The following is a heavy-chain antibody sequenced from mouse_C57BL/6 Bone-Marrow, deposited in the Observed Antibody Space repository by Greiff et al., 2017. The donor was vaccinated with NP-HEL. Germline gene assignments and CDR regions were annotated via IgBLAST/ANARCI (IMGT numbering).Heavy chain of an antibody. CDR1: GYTFTSYW. V-gene: IGHV1-5*01. J-gene: IGHJ3*01. CDR3: TTYGSSYAWFAD. D-gene: IGHD1-1*01. Sequence: VQLQQSGTVLARPGASVKMSCKTSGYTFTSYWMHWVKQRPGQGLAWIGAIYPGNSDTSYNQKFKGKAKLTAVTSASTAYMELSSLTNEDSAVYYCTTYGSSYAWFADWGQGTLVTVSA. CDR2: IYPGNSDT.